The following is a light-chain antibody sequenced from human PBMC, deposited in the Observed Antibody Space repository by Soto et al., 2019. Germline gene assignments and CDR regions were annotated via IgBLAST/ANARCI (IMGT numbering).Light chain of an antibody. Sequence: QSVLTQPPSVSGAPGQRVTISCTGSSSNVGAGYGVHWYQQRPGAAPKLLISANINRPSGVPDQFSGSKSGTSASLAITGLQADDEGDYYCQSYDSTLSARYVFGTGTKVTVL. CDR2: ANI. CDR1: SSNVGAGYG. CDR3: QSYDSTLSARYV. V-gene: IGLV1-40*01. J-gene: IGLJ1*01.